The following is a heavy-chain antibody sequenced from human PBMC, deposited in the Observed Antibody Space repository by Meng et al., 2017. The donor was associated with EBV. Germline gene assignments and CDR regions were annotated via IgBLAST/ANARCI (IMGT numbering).Heavy chain of an antibody. CDR3: ADYSS. V-gene: IGHV4-39*07. CDR1: GGSISSSSYY. Sequence: QLQPEASGQGPVKSAETSSLTCTVSGGSISSSSYYWGWVRQPPGKGLEWIGSIYYSGSTYYNPSLKSRVTISVDTSKNQFSLKLSSVTAVDTAVYYCADYSSWGQGTLVTVSS. CDR2: IYYSGST. J-gene: IGHJ4*02. D-gene: IGHD4-11*01.